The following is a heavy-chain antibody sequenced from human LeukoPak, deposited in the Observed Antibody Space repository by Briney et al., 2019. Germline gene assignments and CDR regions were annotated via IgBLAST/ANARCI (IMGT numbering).Heavy chain of an antibody. CDR2: INHSGST. J-gene: IGHJ4*02. D-gene: IGHD3-22*01. CDR3: ARGPAGYYYDSSGYYFSFRYYFDY. Sequence: SETLSLTCAVYGGSFSGYYWSWIRQPPGKWLEWIGEINHSGSTNYNPSLKSRVTISVDTSKNQFSLKLSSVTAADTAVYYCARGPAGYYYDSSGYYFSFRYYFDYWGQGTLVTVSS. V-gene: IGHV4-34*01. CDR1: GGSFSGYY.